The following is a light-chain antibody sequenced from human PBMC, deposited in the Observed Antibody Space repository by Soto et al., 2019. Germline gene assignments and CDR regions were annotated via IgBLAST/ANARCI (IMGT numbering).Light chain of an antibody. V-gene: IGLV3-9*01. Sequence: SYELTQPLSVSVALGQTARITCGGSNIGSKSVHRYQKRPGQAPVVVMYRDYHRPSEIPERFSGSNSGNTATLTISRAQAGDEADYYCQVWDSTTAVLFGGGTKLTVL. CDR3: QVWDSTTAVL. CDR2: RDY. J-gene: IGLJ2*01. CDR1: NIGSKS.